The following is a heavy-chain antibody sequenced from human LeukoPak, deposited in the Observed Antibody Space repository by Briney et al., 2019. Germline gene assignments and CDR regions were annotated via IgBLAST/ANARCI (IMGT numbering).Heavy chain of an antibody. V-gene: IGHV3-48*02. J-gene: IGHJ1*01. D-gene: IGHD2-15*01. Sequence: GGSLRLSCAASGFTFSSYSMNWVRQAPGKGLEWVSYISSSRSTIYYADSVKGRFTISRDNAKNSLYLQMNSLRDEDTAVYYCARDFYCSGGSCYDAEYFQHWGQGTLVTVSS. CDR3: ARDFYCSGGSCYDAEYFQH. CDR2: ISSSRSTI. CDR1: GFTFSSYS.